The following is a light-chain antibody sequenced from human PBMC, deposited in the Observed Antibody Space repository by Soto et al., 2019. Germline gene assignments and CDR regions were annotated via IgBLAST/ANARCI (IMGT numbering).Light chain of an antibody. J-gene: IGKJ4*01. CDR3: QQYDDLPPLT. CDR1: QDISNY. Sequence: DLQMTQSPSSLSASVGDRVTITCQASQDISNYLNWYQQKPGKAPKLLIYDASNLETGVPSRFSGGGSGTEFTFTISSLQPEDIATYFCQQYDDLPPLTFGGGTRVEIK. CDR2: DAS. V-gene: IGKV1-33*01.